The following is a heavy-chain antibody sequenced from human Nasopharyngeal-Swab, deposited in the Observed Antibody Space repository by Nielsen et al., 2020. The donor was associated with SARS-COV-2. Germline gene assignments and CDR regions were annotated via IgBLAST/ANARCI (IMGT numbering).Heavy chain of an antibody. Sequence: ASVKVSCKTSGYTFTSYGISWVRQAPGQGLEGLGSISVHNGYTNYPQKLQGRVTMTTDTSTTTASMELRSLRSADTAVYYCARDSIAFGGPEGDYWDQGTLVTVSS. J-gene: IGHJ4*02. V-gene: IGHV1-18*01. CDR3: ARDSIAFGGPEGDY. CDR2: ISVHNGYT. CDR1: GYTFTSYG. D-gene: IGHD3-16*01.